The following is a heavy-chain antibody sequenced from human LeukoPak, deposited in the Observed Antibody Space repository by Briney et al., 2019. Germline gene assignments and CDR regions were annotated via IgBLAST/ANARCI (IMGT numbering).Heavy chain of an antibody. CDR3: ARVRGYSYLGWFDP. V-gene: IGHV4-39*01. CDR2: IYHTGST. Sequence: PSETLSLTCTVSGGSINSSSYYWGWIRQPPGKGLEWIGNIYHTGSTHYNPSLKSRVTISVDTSKNQFSLKLSSVTAADTAVYYCARVRGYSYLGWFDPWGQGTLVTVSS. J-gene: IGHJ5*02. CDR1: GGSINSSSYY. D-gene: IGHD5-18*01.